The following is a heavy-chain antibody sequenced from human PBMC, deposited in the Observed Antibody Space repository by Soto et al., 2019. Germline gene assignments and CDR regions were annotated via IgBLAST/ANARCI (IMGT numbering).Heavy chain of an antibody. J-gene: IGHJ4*02. CDR1: GFTFSDYF. CDR2: TRNKANSYTT. V-gene: IGHV3-72*01. D-gene: IGHD5-12*01. CDR3: TRAPHYSGAYFFDY. Sequence: GGSLRLSCAVSGFTFSDYFMAWVRQAPGKGLEWVGRTRNKANSYTTEYAASVKGRFTISRDDSKNSLYLQMNSLKTEDTAVYYCTRAPHYSGAYFFDYWGQGTLVTVSS.